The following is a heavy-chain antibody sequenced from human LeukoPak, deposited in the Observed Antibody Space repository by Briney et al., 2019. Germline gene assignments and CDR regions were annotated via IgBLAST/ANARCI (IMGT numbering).Heavy chain of an antibody. CDR2: ISNRAYSK. CDR3: ARRKRRFDL. J-gene: IGHJ4*02. Sequence: GGSLSLSCVASGFNLSNHYMSWIRQAPGKGLEWVSYISNRAYSKYFAKSVEGRFTVSKNNANTSLFLQIDSLRAEDTAVYYCARRKRRFDLWGPGTLLTVSS. CDR1: GFNLSNHY. V-gene: IGHV3-11*01.